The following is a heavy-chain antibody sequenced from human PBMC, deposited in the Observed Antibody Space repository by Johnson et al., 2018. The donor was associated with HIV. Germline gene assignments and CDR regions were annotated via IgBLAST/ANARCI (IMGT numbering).Heavy chain of an antibody. Sequence: QVQLVESGGRMVQPGGSLRLSCAASGFIFSSYDMHWVRQAPGKGLEWVAFIRYDGSNKYYVDSVKGRFTISRDNSKNTFYLQMNSLRGDDTAVYYCAKDPTDFGADWAFDIWGQGTMVTVSS. V-gene: IGHV3-30*02. CDR1: GFIFSSYD. CDR3: AKDPTDFGADWAFDI. J-gene: IGHJ3*02. D-gene: IGHD3-10*01. CDR2: IRYDGSNK.